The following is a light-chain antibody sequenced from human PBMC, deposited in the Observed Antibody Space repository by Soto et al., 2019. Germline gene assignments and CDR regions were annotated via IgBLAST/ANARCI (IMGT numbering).Light chain of an antibody. Sequence: QSVLTQPPSVSGAPGQRVTISCTGSSSNIGAGYDVHWYQQLPGTAPNLLIYGNSTRPSGVPDRFSGSKSGTSASLAITGLQAEDEADYYCQSYDSSLSALFGGGTKLTVL. V-gene: IGLV1-40*01. CDR2: GNS. J-gene: IGLJ3*02. CDR1: SSNIGAGYD. CDR3: QSYDSSLSAL.